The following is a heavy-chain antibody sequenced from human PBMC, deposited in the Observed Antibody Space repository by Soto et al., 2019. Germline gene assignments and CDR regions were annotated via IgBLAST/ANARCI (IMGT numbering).Heavy chain of an antibody. CDR1: GFTFSNAW. D-gene: IGHD2-8*01. V-gene: IGHV3-15*07. J-gene: IGHJ4*02. CDR3: TSIRMGY. Sequence: EVQLVESGGGLVKPGGSLRLSCAASGFTFSNAWMNWVRQAPGKGLEWVGRIKSKTDGGTTDYAATVKDRFNISRDDSKNTRYLHMNTVKNYYTAVYYYTSIRMGYWGQGTTVTVSS. CDR2: IKSKTDGGTT.